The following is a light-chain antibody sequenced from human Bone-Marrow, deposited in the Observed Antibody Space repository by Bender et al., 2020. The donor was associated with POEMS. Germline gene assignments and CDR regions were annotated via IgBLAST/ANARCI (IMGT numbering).Light chain of an antibody. J-gene: IGLJ3*02. CDR1: ISNIGDNY. V-gene: IGLV1-44*01. CDR3: ASWDDRLHVV. Sequence: QSVLTQPPSASGAPGQRVTISCSGGISNIGDNYVYWYHQVPGSAPKLLIYSNNQRPSGVPDRFSGSKSGTSASLAISGLQSEDEAEYYCASWDDRLHVVFGGGTNLTVL. CDR2: SNN.